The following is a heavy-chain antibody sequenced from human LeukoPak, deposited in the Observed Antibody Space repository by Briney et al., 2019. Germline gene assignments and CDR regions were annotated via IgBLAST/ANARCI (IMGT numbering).Heavy chain of an antibody. CDR2: ISYDGSNK. CDR3: ARAVGVWFGELSYFDY. J-gene: IGHJ4*02. CDR1: GFTFSSYA. V-gene: IGHV3-30*04. Sequence: PGGSLRLSCAASGFTFSSYAMHWVRQAPGKGLEWVAVISYDGSNKYYADSVKGRFTISRDNSKNTLYLQMNSLRAEDTAVYYCARAVGVWFGELSYFDYWGQGTLVTVSS. D-gene: IGHD3-10*01.